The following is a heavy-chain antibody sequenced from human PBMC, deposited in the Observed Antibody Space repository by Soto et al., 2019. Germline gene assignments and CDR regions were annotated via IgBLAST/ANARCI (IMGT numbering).Heavy chain of an antibody. CDR1: GFTFSSYA. J-gene: IGHJ4*02. V-gene: IGHV3-23*01. CDR2: ISGSGGST. D-gene: IGHD3-3*01. CDR3: AKNPSHITIFGFDY. Sequence: DVQLLESGGGLVQPGGSLRLSCAASGFTFSSYAMSWVRQAPGKGLEWVSAISGSGGSTSYADSVKGRFTISRDNSKNTLYLQMNSLRAEDTAVYNWAKNPSHITIFGFDYWGQGTLVTVSA.